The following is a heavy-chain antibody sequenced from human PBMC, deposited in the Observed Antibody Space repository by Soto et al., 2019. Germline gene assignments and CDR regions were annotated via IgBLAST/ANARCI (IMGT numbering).Heavy chain of an antibody. J-gene: IGHJ4*02. Sequence: GESLKISCKGSGYSFTSYWIGWVRQMPGKGLEWMGIIYPGDSDTRYSPSFQGQVTISADKSISTAYLQWSSLKASDTAMYYCARLERPGVSGMWFGEPYGIFDYWGQGTLVTVSS. CDR1: GYSFTSYW. V-gene: IGHV5-51*01. CDR3: ARLERPGVSGMWFGEPYGIFDY. CDR2: IYPGDSDT. D-gene: IGHD3-10*01.